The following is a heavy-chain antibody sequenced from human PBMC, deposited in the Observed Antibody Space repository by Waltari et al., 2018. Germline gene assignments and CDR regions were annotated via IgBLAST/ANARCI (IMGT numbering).Heavy chain of an antibody. V-gene: IGHV1-69*13. CDR1: GGTFSSYA. CDR3: ARGFEDYYYGMDV. Sequence: QVQLVQSGAEVKKPGSSVKVYCKASGGTFSSYAISWVRQAPGQGLACMGGIIPIFGTANYAQKVQVRVTITADESTSTAYMELSSLRSEDTAVYYCARGFEDYYYGMDVWGQGTTVTVSS. CDR2: IIPIFGTA. J-gene: IGHJ6*02.